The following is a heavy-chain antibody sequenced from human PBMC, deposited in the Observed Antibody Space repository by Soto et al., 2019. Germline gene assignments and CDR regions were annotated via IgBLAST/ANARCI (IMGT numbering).Heavy chain of an antibody. D-gene: IGHD3-10*01. CDR1: GFTFSSYA. Sequence: QVQLVESGGGVVQPGRSLRLSCAASGFTFSSYAMHWVRQAPGKGLEWVAVISYDGSNKYYADSVKGRFTISRDNSKNTXYLQMNSLRAEDTAVYYCARDGRYYGSGSYLGWADYWGQGTLVTVSS. V-gene: IGHV3-30-3*01. CDR2: ISYDGSNK. CDR3: ARDGRYYGSGSYLGWADY. J-gene: IGHJ4*02.